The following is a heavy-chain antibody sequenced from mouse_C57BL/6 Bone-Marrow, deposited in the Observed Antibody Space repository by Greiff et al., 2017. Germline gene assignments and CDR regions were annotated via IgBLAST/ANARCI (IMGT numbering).Heavy chain of an antibody. CDR2: ISSGGSYT. CDR3: ARHRGSSFDY. V-gene: IGHV5-6*01. Sequence: EVKLMESGGDLVKPGGSLKLSCAASGFTFSSYGMSWVRQTPDKRLEWVATISSGGSYTYYPDSVKGRFTISRDNAKNTLYLQMSSLKSEATAMYYCARHRGSSFDYWGQGTTLTVSS. CDR1: GFTFSSYG. D-gene: IGHD1-1*01. J-gene: IGHJ2*01.